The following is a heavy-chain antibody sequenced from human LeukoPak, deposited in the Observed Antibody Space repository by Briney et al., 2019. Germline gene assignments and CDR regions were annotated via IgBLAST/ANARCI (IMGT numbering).Heavy chain of an antibody. D-gene: IGHD5-18*01. CDR2: IKGDGSAQ. CDR3: ATSVDTAAGPY. Sequence: VGSLRLCCAAAGLGFSGDLMTWVLQAPGKGLEWVANIKGDGSAQFYVDSVKGRSAISRDNARNSLYLHMNSLRDEDTAVYYCATSVDTAAGPYWGQGTLVTVSS. V-gene: IGHV3-7*01. CDR1: GLGFSGDL. J-gene: IGHJ4*02.